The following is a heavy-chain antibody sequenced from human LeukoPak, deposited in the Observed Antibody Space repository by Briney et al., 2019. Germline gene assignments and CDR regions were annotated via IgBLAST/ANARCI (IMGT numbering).Heavy chain of an antibody. Sequence: SVKVSCKTSGGTFSSYAISWVRQAPGQGLEWMGRIIPILGIANYAQKFQGRVTITADKSTSTAYMELSSLRSEDTAVYYCSWTTVTTSEGFSVYYYGMDVWGQGTTVTVSS. CDR1: GGTFSSYA. CDR3: SWTTVTTSEGFSVYYYGMDV. CDR2: IIPILGIA. J-gene: IGHJ6*02. D-gene: IGHD4-17*01. V-gene: IGHV1-69*04.